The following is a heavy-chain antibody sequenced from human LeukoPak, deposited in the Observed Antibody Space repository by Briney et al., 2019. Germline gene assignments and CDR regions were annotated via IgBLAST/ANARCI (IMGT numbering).Heavy chain of an antibody. CDR1: GFTFSSYS. J-gene: IGHJ1*01. CDR3: ASFAVAGTRYFQH. V-gene: IGHV3-21*01. Sequence: GGSLRLSCAASGFTFSSYSMNWVRQAPGKGLEWVSSISSSSSYIYYADSVKGRFTISRDNAKNSLYLQMNTLRAEDTAVYYCASFAVAGTRYFQHWGQGTLVTVSS. CDR2: ISSSSSYI. D-gene: IGHD6-19*01.